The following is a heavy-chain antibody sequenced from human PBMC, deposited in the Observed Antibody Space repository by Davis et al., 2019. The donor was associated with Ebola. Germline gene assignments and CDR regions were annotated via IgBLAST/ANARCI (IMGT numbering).Heavy chain of an antibody. V-gene: IGHV3-74*01. CDR1: GFTFSSYS. J-gene: IGHJ3*02. Sequence: HTGGSLRLSCAASGFTFSSYSMNWVRQAPGKGLVWVSRIRTDGSSTSYADSVKGRFTISRDNAKNTLYLQMNSLRAEDTAVYYCVRKDVFDMWGQGTMVTVSS. CDR2: IRTDGSST. CDR3: VRKDVFDM.